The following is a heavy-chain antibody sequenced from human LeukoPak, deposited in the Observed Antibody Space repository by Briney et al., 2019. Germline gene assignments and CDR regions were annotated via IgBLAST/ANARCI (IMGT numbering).Heavy chain of an antibody. D-gene: IGHD6-13*01. Sequence: GGSLRLSCAASGFTFSSYAMSWVRHAPGKGLEWVSAISGSGGSTYYADSVKGRFTISRDNSKNTLYLQMNSLRAEDTAVYYCAKDVVDSSSWYSSWFDPWGQGTLVTVSS. CDR3: AKDVVDSSSWYSSWFDP. J-gene: IGHJ5*02. V-gene: IGHV3-23*01. CDR2: ISGSGGST. CDR1: GFTFSSYA.